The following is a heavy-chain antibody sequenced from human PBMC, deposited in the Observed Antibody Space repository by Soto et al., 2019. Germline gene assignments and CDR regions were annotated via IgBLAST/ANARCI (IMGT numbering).Heavy chain of an antibody. V-gene: IGHV3-23*01. Sequence: PGGSLRLSCATSGFSFSNYASSWFRQAPVEGREWFAAITSVVYTYYVDSLKGRFTISRDNSKNTLYLQMNSLRAEDTAVYYCVKDLIAYTTSYFDYWGQGTLVTVSS. D-gene: IGHD1-26*01. CDR1: GFSFSNYA. J-gene: IGHJ4*02. CDR2: ITSVVYT. CDR3: VKDLIAYTTSYFDY.